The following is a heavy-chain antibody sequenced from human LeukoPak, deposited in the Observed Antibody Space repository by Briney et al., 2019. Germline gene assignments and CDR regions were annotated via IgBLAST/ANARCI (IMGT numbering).Heavy chain of an antibody. V-gene: IGHV4-4*07. CDR3: ARVGRRGYRVNNWFDP. CDR1: GGSISSYY. CDR2: IYTSGST. Sequence: SETLSLTCTVSGGSISSYYWSWIRQPAGKGLEWIGRIYTSGSTNYNPSLKSRATMSVDTAKNQFSLKLHSVTAADTAVYYCARVGRRGYRVNNWFDPWGQGTLVTVSS. J-gene: IGHJ5*02. D-gene: IGHD5-18*01.